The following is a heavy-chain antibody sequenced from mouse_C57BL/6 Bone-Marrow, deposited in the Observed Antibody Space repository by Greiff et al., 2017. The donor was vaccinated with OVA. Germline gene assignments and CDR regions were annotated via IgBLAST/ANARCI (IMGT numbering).Heavy chain of an antibody. J-gene: IGHJ3*01. Sequence: EVQGVESVAELVRPGASVKLSCTASGFNIKNTYMHWVKQRPEQGLEWIGRIDPANGNTKYAPKFQGKATITADTSSNTAYLQLSSLTSEDTAIYYCARDYGSRSAWFAYWGQGTLVTVSA. V-gene: IGHV14-3*01. CDR3: ARDYGSRSAWFAY. D-gene: IGHD1-1*01. CDR1: GFNIKNTY. CDR2: IDPANGNT.